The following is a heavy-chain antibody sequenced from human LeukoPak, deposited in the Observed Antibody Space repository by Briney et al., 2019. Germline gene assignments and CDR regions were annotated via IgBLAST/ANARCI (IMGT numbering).Heavy chain of an antibody. V-gene: IGHV4-34*01. CDR2: INHSGST. D-gene: IGHD5-12*01. J-gene: IGHJ4*02. Sequence: PSETLSLTCAVYGGSFSGYYWSWIRQPPGKGLEWIGEINHSGSTNYNPSLKSRVTISVDTSKNQFSLKLSSVTAADTAVYYCARGRRGYDWRYFDYWGQGTLVTVSS. CDR3: ARGRRGYDWRYFDY. CDR1: GGSFSGYY.